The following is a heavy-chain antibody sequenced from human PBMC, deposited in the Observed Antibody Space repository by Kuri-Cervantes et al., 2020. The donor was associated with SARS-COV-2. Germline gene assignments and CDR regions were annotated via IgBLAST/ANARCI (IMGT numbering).Heavy chain of an antibody. J-gene: IGHJ4*02. V-gene: IGHV3-23*03. CDR1: GFTFSSYA. Sequence: GESLKISCAASGFTFSSYAMSWVRQAPGKGLEWVSVIYSGGSSTYYADSVKGRFTISRDNAKNSLYLQMNSLRAEDTAVYYCAKERSIVATSYFDYWGQGTLVTVSS. CDR3: AKERSIVATSYFDY. D-gene: IGHD5-12*01. CDR2: IYSGGSST.